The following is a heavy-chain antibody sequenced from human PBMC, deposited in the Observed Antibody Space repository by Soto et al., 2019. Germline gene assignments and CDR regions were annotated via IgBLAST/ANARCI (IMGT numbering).Heavy chain of an antibody. D-gene: IGHD6-19*01. CDR1: GGSFSGYY. V-gene: IGHV4-34*01. J-gene: IGHJ4*02. CDR2: INHSGST. Sequence: SETLSLTCAVYGGSFSGYYWSWIRQSPGKGLEWIGEINHSGSTNYNPSLKSRVIISVDTSKNHFSLNLRSVTAADTAVYYCARNGRISNGWFRWWGQGTLVTVSS. CDR3: ARNGRISNGWFRW.